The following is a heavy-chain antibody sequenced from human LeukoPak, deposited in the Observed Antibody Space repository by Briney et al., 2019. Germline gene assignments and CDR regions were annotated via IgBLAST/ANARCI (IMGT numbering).Heavy chain of an antibody. D-gene: IGHD3-10*01. J-gene: IGHJ4*02. CDR1: GFTFSGYG. CDR3: VGAPGDYYPPFDY. Sequence: PGGSLRLSCAASGFTFSGYGLHWVRQAPGKGLEWLSFISSNKNTKNYADSVQGRFTISRDNSKNTLFLEMSSLGTEDTAVYFCVGAPGDYYPPFDYWGQGNLVNVS. V-gene: IGHV3-30*03. CDR2: ISSNKNTK.